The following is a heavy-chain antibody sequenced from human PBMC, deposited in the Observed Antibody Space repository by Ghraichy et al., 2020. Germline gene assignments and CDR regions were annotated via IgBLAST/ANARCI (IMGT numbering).Heavy chain of an antibody. D-gene: IGHD6-19*01. CDR2: IYTAGDT. CDR3: ARGVVAGTWTFDI. J-gene: IGHJ3*02. V-gene: IGHV3-66*01. Sequence: GGSLRLSCVASGFTVSSYYMSWVRQAPGEGLEWVSLIYTAGDTIHADSVKGRFTISRDNSKNTLHHQMNSLRAEDTAVYYCARGVVAGTWTFDIWGQGTMVTVSS. CDR1: GFTVSSYY.